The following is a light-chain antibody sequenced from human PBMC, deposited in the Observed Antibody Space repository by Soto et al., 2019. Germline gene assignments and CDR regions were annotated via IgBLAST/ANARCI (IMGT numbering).Light chain of an antibody. V-gene: IGKV1-27*01. J-gene: IGKJ3*01. CDR2: AAS. CDR3: QKYNSAPST. CDR1: QGISNY. Sequence: DIQMTQSPSSLSASVGDRVTITCRGCQGISNYLAWYQQKPGKVPKLLIYAASTLQSGVPSRFSGSGSGTDFTLTISSLQPEAVATYYCQKYNSAPSTFGPGTKVDIK.